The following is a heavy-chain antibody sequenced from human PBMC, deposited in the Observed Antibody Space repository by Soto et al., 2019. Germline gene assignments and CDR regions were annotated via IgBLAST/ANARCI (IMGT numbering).Heavy chain of an antibody. V-gene: IGHV3-33*08. CDR2: IWYDGSNK. CDR1: GFTFSSYG. CDR3: ATSPGTYYYYGMDV. Sequence: GGSLRLSCAASGFTFSSYGMHWVRQAPGKGLEWVAVIWYDGSNKYYADSVKGRFTISRDNSKNTLYLQMNSLRAEDTAEYYCATSPGTYYYYGMDVWGQGTTVTVSS. D-gene: IGHD1-1*01. J-gene: IGHJ6*02.